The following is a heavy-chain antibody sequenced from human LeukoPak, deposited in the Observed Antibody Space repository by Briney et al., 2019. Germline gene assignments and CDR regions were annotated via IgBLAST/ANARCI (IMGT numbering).Heavy chain of an antibody. V-gene: IGHV3-20*04. D-gene: IGHD1-14*01. CDR2: INWNGGST. Sequence: GGSLRLSCAASGFTFDDYGMSWVRQAPGKGLEWVSGINWNGGSTGYADSVKGRFTISRDNAKNSLYLQMNSLRAEDTALYYCAGEFLLAGAPYFFDYWGQGTLVTVSS. CDR3: AGEFLLAGAPYFFDY. CDR1: GFTFDDYG. J-gene: IGHJ4*02.